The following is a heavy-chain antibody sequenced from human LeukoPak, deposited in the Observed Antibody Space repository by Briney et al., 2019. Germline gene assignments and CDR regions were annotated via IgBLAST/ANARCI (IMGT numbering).Heavy chain of an antibody. CDR3: ARVYSYYGSGIDDAFDI. CDR2: ISAYNGNT. CDR1: GYTFTGYF. Sequence: ASVKVSCKASGYTFTGYFMHWVRQAPGQGLEWMGWISAYNGNTNYAQKLQGRVTMTTDTSTSTAYMELRSLRSDDTAVYYCARVYSYYGSGIDDAFDIWGQGTMVTVSS. D-gene: IGHD3-10*01. J-gene: IGHJ3*02. V-gene: IGHV1-18*04.